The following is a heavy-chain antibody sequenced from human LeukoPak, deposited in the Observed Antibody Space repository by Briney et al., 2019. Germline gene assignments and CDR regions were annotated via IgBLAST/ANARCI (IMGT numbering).Heavy chain of an antibody. Sequence: SETLSLTCPVSGGSVSSSRYYWSWIRQPPGKGLEWMVYIYYSGSTNYNPSLKSRVTISVNTYKNQFSLKLSSVNAADTAVYYWARARVHYYEISGYYYYFEYWGQGTLVTVSS. CDR3: ARARVHYYEISGYYYYFEY. CDR2: IYYSGST. CDR1: GGSVSSSRYY. D-gene: IGHD3-22*01. V-gene: IGHV4-61*01. J-gene: IGHJ4*02.